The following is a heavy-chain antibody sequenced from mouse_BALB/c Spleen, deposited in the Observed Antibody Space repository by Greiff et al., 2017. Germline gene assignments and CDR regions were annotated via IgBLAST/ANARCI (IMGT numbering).Heavy chain of an antibody. D-gene: IGHD1-1*01. J-gene: IGHJ4*01. CDR1: GYSITSDYA. Sequence: VQLKESGPGLVKPSQSLSLTCTVTGYSITSDYAWNWIRQFPGNKLEWMGYISYSGSTSYNPSLKSRISITRDTSKNQFFLQLNSVTTEDTATYYCARCYYGSSYDAMDYWGQGTSVTVSS. CDR2: ISYSGST. CDR3: ARCYYGSSYDAMDY. V-gene: IGHV3-2*02.